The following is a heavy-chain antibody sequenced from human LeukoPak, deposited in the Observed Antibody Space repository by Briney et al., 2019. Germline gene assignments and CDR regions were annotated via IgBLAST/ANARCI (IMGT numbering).Heavy chain of an antibody. CDR2: ISSSSSYI. V-gene: IGHV3-21*01. Sequence: PGGSLRLSCAASGFTFSSYSMNWVRQAPGKGLEWVSSISSSSSYIYYADSVKGRFTISRDNAKNSLYLQMNSLRAEDTAVYYCARDDGGYCSGGSCYSGYNWFDPWGQGTLVTVSS. J-gene: IGHJ5*02. CDR3: ARDDGGYCSGGSCYSGYNWFDP. CDR1: GFTFSSYS. D-gene: IGHD2-15*01.